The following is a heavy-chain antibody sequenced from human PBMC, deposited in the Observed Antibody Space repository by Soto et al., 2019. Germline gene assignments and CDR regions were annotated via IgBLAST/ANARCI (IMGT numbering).Heavy chain of an antibody. CDR2: IISSGSTI. D-gene: IGHD3-9*01. CDR3: ARASGAEGLYYDILTGPQGPFDY. J-gene: IGHJ4*02. Sequence: GSLRLSCAASGXTFSDYYMSWIRQAPGKGLEWVSDIISSGSTIYYADSVKGRFTISRDNAKNSLYLQMNRLRAEDTAVHYCARASGAEGLYYDILTGPQGPFDYWGQGTLGTVSS. CDR1: GXTFSDYY. V-gene: IGHV3-11*01.